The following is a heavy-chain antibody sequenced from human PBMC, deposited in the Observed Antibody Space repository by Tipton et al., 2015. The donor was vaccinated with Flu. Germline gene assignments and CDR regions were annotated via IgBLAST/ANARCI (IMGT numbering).Heavy chain of an antibody. J-gene: IGHJ5*02. CDR3: ARRDYSNYVSDPKNWFDT. V-gene: IGHV4-38-2*01. Sequence: LRLSCAASGFTFDDYTMHWVRQAPGKGLEWIGNIFQRGSTYYNPSLKSRVTISVDRSKNQFSLKVRSVTAADTAVYYCARRDYSNYVSDPKNWFDTWGQGTLVTVSS. CDR1: GFTFDDYT. CDR2: IFQRGST. D-gene: IGHD4-11*01.